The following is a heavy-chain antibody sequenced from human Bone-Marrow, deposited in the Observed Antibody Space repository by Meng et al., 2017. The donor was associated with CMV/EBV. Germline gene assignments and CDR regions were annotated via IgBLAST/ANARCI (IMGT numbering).Heavy chain of an antibody. D-gene: IGHD2-2*01. CDR3: ARGGVVSAAFTFLYYYYGMDV. J-gene: IGHJ6*02. Sequence: ASVKDSCKTSGYTLTGYYMHWVRQAPGQGLEWMGWINPKSGGTNYAQKFQGRVTMTRDTSISTAYLELSRLRTDDKAVFYCARGGVVSAAFTFLYYYYGMDVWGQGTTVTVSS. CDR2: INPKSGGT. V-gene: IGHV1-2*02. CDR1: GYTLTGYY.